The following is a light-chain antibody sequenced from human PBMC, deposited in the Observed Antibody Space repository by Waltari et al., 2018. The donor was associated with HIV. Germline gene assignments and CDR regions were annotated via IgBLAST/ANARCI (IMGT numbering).Light chain of an antibody. V-gene: IGLV2-23*02. Sequence: QSALPQPASVSGSPGQSITISCTGTSIDVGGYTHVSWYQQHPGKAPKLMIHDVIKRPSGVSNRFSGSKSGNTASLTISGLQAEDEADYYCCSYAGSSTYVFGTGTKVTVL. CDR3: CSYAGSSTYV. CDR2: DVI. CDR1: SIDVGGYTH. J-gene: IGLJ1*01.